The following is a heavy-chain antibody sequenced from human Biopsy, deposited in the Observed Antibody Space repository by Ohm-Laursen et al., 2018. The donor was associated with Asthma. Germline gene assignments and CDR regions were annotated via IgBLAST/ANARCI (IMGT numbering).Heavy chain of an antibody. D-gene: IGHD4-17*01. CDR3: ARTTYGDDGFDP. Sequence: SDTLSLTCTVSGGSIISGDYYWSWIRQLPVKGLEWIGYIYYSGSTYYNPSLKSRVSISLDTSKNQFSLSLTSVTAADTAVYYCARTTYGDDGFDPWGQGTLVTVSS. J-gene: IGHJ5*02. V-gene: IGHV4-31*03. CDR2: IYYSGST. CDR1: GGSIISGDYY.